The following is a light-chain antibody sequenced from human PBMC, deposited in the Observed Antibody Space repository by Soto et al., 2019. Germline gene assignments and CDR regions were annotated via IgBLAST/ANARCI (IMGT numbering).Light chain of an antibody. J-gene: IGLJ2*01. CDR3: AAWDDSLSGVV. CDR2: SNN. V-gene: IGLV1-47*02. Sequence: QSVLTQPPSASGTPGQRVTISCYGSSSNIGTSSVYWYQRLPGTAPKLLIHSNNQRPSGVPDRFSGSKSGTSASLAISGLRSEDEADYYCAAWDDSLSGVVFGGGTKVTVL. CDR1: SSNIGTSS.